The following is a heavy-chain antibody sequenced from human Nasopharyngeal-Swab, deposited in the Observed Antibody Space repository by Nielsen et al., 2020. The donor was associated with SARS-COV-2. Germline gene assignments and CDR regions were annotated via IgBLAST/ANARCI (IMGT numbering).Heavy chain of an antibody. CDR2: IKQNGEET. CDR1: GFSIRSHY. V-gene: IGHV3-7*04. Sequence: GESLKISCAASGFSIRSHYMAWVRQAPGKGLEWVANIKQNGEETFYVDSLKGRFSISRDNAKNSLYLQMNSLRAEDTTVYYCARGGWYFDFWGRGTLVTVSS. J-gene: IGHJ2*01. CDR3: ARGGWYFDF.